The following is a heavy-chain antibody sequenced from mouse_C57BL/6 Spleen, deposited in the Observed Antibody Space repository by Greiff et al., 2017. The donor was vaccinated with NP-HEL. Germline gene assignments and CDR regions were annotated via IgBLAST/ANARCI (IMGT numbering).Heavy chain of an antibody. CDR2: IDPSDSYT. J-gene: IGHJ2*01. CDR3: ASYYYGSSPTDYFDY. V-gene: IGHV1-50*01. Sequence: QVQLQQSGAELVKPGASVKLSCKASGYTFTSYWMQWVKQRPGQGLEWIGEIDPSDSYTNYNQKFKGKATLTVDTSSSTAYMQLSSLTSEDSAVYYCASYYYGSSPTDYFDYWGQGTTLTVSS. CDR1: GYTFTSYW. D-gene: IGHD1-1*01.